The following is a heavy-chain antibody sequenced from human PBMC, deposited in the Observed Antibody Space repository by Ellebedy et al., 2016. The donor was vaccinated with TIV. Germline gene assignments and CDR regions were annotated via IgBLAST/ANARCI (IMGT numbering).Heavy chain of an antibody. CDR3: GRAREPGYFAYYYYGMDV. CDR1: GFRFSDYY. D-gene: IGHD3-9*01. CDR2: ITSSGSTI. Sequence: PGGSLRLSCAASGFRFSDYYMTWIRQAPGKGLEWVSYITSSGSTIYYADSVKGRFTVARDNAKNSLYLQMNSLRGDDTAVYYCGRAREPGYFAYYYYGMDVWGQGTTVTVSS. J-gene: IGHJ6*02. V-gene: IGHV3-11*01.